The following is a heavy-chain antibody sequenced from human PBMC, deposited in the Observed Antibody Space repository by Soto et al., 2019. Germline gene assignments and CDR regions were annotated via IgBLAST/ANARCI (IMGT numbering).Heavy chain of an antibody. CDR2: FYFRGNS. Sequence: SETLSLTCTVSGGSVSSIDYYWGWIRQTPGKGLEWIGTFYFRGNSNHNPSLNSRVTMFVDTSKNEFSLKLSSVTAADTAVYYCVRDGAAWGQGTLVTVSS. V-gene: IGHV4-39*02. CDR1: GGSVSSIDYY. CDR3: VRDGAA. D-gene: IGHD6-13*01. J-gene: IGHJ4*02.